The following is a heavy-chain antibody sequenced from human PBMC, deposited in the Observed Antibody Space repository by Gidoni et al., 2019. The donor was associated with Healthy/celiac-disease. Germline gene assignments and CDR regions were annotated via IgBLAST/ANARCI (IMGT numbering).Heavy chain of an antibody. Sequence: EVQLFESGGGLVQPGGSLRLSCAASGFPFSSYAMSWVRQAPGKGLEWVSAISGSGGSTYYADSVKGRFTISRDNSKNTLYLQMNSLRAEDTAVYYCAKVYSGSYTLDYWGQGTLVTVSS. CDR2: ISGSGGST. J-gene: IGHJ4*02. CDR3: AKVYSGSYTLDY. D-gene: IGHD1-26*01. V-gene: IGHV3-23*01. CDR1: GFPFSSYA.